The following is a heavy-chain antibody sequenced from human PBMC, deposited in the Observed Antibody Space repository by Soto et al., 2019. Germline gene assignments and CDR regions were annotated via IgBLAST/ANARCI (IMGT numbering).Heavy chain of an antibody. J-gene: IGHJ6*02. CDR2: ISYDGSNK. CDR3: AKEGDRYSGYDFPFVLSYYYYGMDV. Sequence: GGSLRLSCAASGFTFSSYGMHWVRQAPGKGLEWVAVISYDGSNKYYADSVKGRFTISRDNSKNTLYLQMNSLRAEDTAVYYCAKEGDRYSGYDFPFVLSYYYYGMDVWGQGTTVTVSS. D-gene: IGHD5-12*01. CDR1: GFTFSSYG. V-gene: IGHV3-30*18.